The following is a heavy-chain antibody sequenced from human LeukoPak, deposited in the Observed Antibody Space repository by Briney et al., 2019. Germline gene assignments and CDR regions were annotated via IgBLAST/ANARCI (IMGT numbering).Heavy chain of an antibody. CDR3: TRQIGPYYFDY. Sequence: PGGSLRLSCAASGFTFSGSAMHWVRQASGKGLEWVGRIRSKANSYATAYAASVKGRFTISRDVSKNTAYLQMNSLKTEDTAVYYCTRQIGPYYFDYWGQGTLVTVSS. V-gene: IGHV3-73*01. J-gene: IGHJ4*02. CDR1: GFTFSGSA. CDR2: IRSKANSYAT.